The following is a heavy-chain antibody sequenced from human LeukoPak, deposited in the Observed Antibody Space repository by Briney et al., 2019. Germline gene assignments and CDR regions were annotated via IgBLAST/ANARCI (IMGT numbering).Heavy chain of an antibody. CDR3: ASTTVTTAFDI. J-gene: IGHJ3*02. CDR2: IYPGDSDT. D-gene: IGHD4-17*01. CDR1: GYSFTSYW. V-gene: IGHV5-51*01. Sequence: GESLKISCEGSGYSFTSYWIGWVRQLRGKGLEWMGIIYPGDSDTRYSPSFQGQVTISADKSISTAYLQWSSLKASDTAMYYCASTTVTTAFDIWGQGTMVTVSS.